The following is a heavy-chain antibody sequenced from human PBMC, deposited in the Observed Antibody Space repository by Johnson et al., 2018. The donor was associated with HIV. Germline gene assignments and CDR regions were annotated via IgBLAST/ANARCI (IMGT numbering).Heavy chain of an antibody. CDR2: IKQDGSEK. V-gene: IGHV3-7*02. D-gene: IGHD6-13*01. J-gene: IGHJ3*02. Sequence: VQLVESGGGLVQPGGSLRLSCAASGFTFSSYWMSWVRQAPGKGLEWVANIKQDGSEKYYADSVKGRFTISRDNSKNTLYLQMNSLRAEDTAVYYCAKVSSWYFLRAFDIWGQGTMVTVSS. CDR1: GFTFSSYW. CDR3: AKVSSWYFLRAFDI.